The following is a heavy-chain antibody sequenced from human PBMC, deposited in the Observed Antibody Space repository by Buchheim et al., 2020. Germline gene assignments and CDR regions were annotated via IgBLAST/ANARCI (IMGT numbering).Heavy chain of an antibody. CDR1: GGSISSSSYY. D-gene: IGHD6-13*01. Sequence: QLQLQESGPGLVKPSETLSLTCTVSGGSISSSSYYWGWIRQPPGKGLEWIGSIYYSGSTYYNPSLKSRVTISVDTSKNQFSLKLSSVTAADTAVYYCARHAKESSSWSDYFDYWGQGTL. CDR2: IYYSGST. V-gene: IGHV4-39*01. J-gene: IGHJ4*02. CDR3: ARHAKESSSWSDYFDY.